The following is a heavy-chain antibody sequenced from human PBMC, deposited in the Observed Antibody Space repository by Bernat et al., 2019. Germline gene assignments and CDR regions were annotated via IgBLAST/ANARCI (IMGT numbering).Heavy chain of an antibody. J-gene: IGHJ3*02. Sequence: EVQLVESGGGLVQPGGSLRLSCAASGFTVSTNYMSWVRQAPGKGLEWVSVIYSGGNTYYADSVKGRFIISRDNSKKTLYLQMNSLRAEDTAMYYCARYYGGNSGSAFDIWGQGTMVTVSS. D-gene: IGHD4-23*01. CDR1: GFTVSTNY. CDR2: IYSGGNT. V-gene: IGHV3-66*01. CDR3: ARYYGGNSGSAFDI.